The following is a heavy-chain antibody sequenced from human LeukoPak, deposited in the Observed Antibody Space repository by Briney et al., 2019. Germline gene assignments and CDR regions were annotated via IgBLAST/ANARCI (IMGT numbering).Heavy chain of an antibody. J-gene: IGHJ4*02. D-gene: IGHD5-12*01. CDR3: AKGAYDYIEVAYFDY. CDR2: IIGSGGST. V-gene: IGHV3-23*01. Sequence: HPGGSLRLSCAASGFTISSYMSWVRQAPGKGLEWVSGIIGSGGSTYYADSVKGRFTISRDNSKNTLYLQVNSLTAEDTAVYYCAKGAYDYIEVAYFDYWGQRTLVTVSS. CDR1: GFTISSY.